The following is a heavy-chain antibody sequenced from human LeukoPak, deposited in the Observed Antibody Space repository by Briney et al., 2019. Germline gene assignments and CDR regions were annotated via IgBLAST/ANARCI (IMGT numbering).Heavy chain of an antibody. V-gene: IGHV4-59*01. D-gene: IGHD2/OR15-2a*01. Sequence: SETLSLTCTVSGGSIGSYYWSWVRQPPGKGLEWIGYIHYSGSTNYNPSLKSRVTTSIDTSKNQFSLKVTSVTAADAAVYCCARAGFYASVNQYYYYYYMDVWGTGTTVTVSS. CDR2: IHYSGST. CDR3: ARAGFYASVNQYYYYYYMDV. CDR1: GGSIGSYY. J-gene: IGHJ6*03.